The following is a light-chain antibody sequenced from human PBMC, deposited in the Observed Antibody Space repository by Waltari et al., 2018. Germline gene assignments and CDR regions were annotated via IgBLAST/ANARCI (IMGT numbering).Light chain of an antibody. CDR1: SSNIGGGYD. Sequence: QSVLTQPPSVSGAPGQRVTISCTGSSSNIGGGYDVQWYQQLPGTAPKLLIYNTNKRPSGVPDRFSGSKSGTSASLAITGLQAEDEADYYCQSYDISLSGSLFGGGTKLTVL. CDR3: QSYDISLSGSL. V-gene: IGLV1-40*01. CDR2: NTN. J-gene: IGLJ2*01.